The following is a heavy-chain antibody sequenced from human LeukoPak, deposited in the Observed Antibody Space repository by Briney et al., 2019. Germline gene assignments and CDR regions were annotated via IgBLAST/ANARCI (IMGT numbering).Heavy chain of an antibody. CDR1: GFRFSGHD. D-gene: IGHD1-1*01. CDR3: VREGYEGGAPLDL. CDR2: ISYGGTQK. V-gene: IGHV3-30*03. Sequence: GGSLRLSCEVSGFRFSGHDMNWVRQTPGQGLERLTRISYGGTQKLYADSVEGRSTASRATFKSALYLQLNSLRVEDSGLSFCVREGYEGGAPLDLWGRGTLVTVSS. J-gene: IGHJ5*02.